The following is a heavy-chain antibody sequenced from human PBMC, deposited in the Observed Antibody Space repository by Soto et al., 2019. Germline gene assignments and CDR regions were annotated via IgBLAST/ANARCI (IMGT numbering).Heavy chain of an antibody. V-gene: IGHV4-30-4*01. Sequence: QVQLQESGPGLVKPSQTLSLTCTVSGGSISSGDYYWSWIRQPPGKGLEWIGYIYYSGSTYYNPYIKSRDTISIDTYKNHYSLKLSSVTAADTAVYYCARGGDTAMVSIGWFDPWGQGTLVTVSS. CDR2: IYYSGST. D-gene: IGHD5-18*01. J-gene: IGHJ5*02. CDR3: ARGGDTAMVSIGWFDP. CDR1: GGSISSGDYY.